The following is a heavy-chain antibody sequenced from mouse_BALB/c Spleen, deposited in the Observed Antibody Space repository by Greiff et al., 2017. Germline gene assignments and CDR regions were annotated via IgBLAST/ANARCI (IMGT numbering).Heavy chain of an antibody. Sequence: VQLKESGPGLVKPSQSLSLTCTVTGYSITSDYAWNWIRQFPGNKLEWMGYISYSGSTSYNPSLKSRISITRDTSKNQFFLQLNSVTTEDTATYYCASSLYGSSSFAYWGQGTLVTVSA. CDR2: ISYSGST. CDR1: GYSITSDYA. CDR3: ASSLYGSSSFAY. D-gene: IGHD1-1*01. J-gene: IGHJ3*01. V-gene: IGHV3-2*02.